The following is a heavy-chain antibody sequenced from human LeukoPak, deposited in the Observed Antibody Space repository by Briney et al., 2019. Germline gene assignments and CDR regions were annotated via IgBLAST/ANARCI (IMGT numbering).Heavy chain of an antibody. CDR2: ISGSGGST. CDR1: GFTFSSYA. Sequence: PGGSLRLSCAASGFTFSSYAMSWVRQAPGKVLEWVSAISGSGGSTYYADSVKGRFTISRDNSKNTLYLQMNSLRAEDTAVYYCANFGTGGDYFDYWGQGTLVTVSS. V-gene: IGHV3-23*01. D-gene: IGHD2-8*02. CDR3: ANFGTGGDYFDY. J-gene: IGHJ4*02.